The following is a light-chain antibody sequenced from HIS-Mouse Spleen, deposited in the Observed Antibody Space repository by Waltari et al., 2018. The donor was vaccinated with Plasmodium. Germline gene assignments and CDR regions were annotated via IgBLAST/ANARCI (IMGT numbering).Light chain of an antibody. CDR2: EVS. CDR1: RSDVGGYNF. V-gene: IGLV2-14*01. CDR3: SSYTSSSTLV. Sequence: QSALTQPASVSGSPGQSITLSCTGTRSDVGGYNFVSWYKQHPGKAPKLMIYEVSNRPSGVSNRFSGSKSGNTASLTISGLQAEDEADYYCSSYTSSSTLVFGTGTKVTVL. J-gene: IGLJ1*01.